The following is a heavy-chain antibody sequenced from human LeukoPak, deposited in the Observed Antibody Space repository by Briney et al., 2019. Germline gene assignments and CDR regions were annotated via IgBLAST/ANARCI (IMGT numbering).Heavy chain of an antibody. CDR2: IYYSGST. CDR3: ARGERTHLPLDL. Sequence: SETLSLTCTVSGGSISSYYSSWIRQPPGKGLEWIGYIYYSGSTNYNPSLKSRVTISVDTSKNQFSLKLSSVTAADTAVYYCARGERTHLPLDLWGRGTLVTVSS. V-gene: IGHV4-59*01. J-gene: IGHJ2*01. D-gene: IGHD1-1*01. CDR1: GGSISSYY.